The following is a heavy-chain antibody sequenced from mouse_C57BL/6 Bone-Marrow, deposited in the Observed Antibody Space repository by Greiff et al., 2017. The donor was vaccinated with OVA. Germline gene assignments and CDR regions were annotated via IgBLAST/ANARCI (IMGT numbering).Heavy chain of an antibody. CDR1: GFSLTSYG. CDR3: AKGAAHWYFDV. J-gene: IGHJ1*03. V-gene: IGHV2-5*01. CDR2: IWRGGST. Sequence: VKLMESGPGLVQPSQSLSITCTVSGFSLTSYGVHWVRQSPGKGLEWLGVIWRGGSTDYNAAFMSRLSITKDNSKSQVFFKMNSLQADDTAIYYCAKGAAHWYFDVWGTGTTVTVSS.